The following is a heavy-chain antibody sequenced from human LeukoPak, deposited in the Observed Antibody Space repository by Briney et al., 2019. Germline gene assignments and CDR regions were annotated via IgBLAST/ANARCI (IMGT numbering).Heavy chain of an antibody. CDR1: GLTFSSYG. CDR2: ISYDGSNK. D-gene: IGHD4-23*01. CDR3: AKDNVYGGTLDY. J-gene: IGHJ4*02. V-gene: IGHV3-30*18. Sequence: QAGGSLRLSCAASGLTFSSYGMHWVRQAPGKGLEWVAVISYDGSNKYYADSVKGRFTISRDNSKNTLYLQMNSLRAEDTAVYYCAKDNVYGGTLDYWGQGTLVTVSS.